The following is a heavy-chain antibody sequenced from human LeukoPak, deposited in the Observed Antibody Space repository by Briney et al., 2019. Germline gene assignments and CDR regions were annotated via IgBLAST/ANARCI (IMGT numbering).Heavy chain of an antibody. CDR2: INPNSGGT. CDR1: GYTFTSYY. CDR3: GITMVRGVLFGMDV. Sequence: ASVKVSCKASGYTFTSYYMHWVRQAPGQGLEWMGWINPNSGGTNYAQKFQGRVTMTRDTSISTAYMELSRLRSDDTAVYYCGITMVRGVLFGMDVWGQGTTVTVSS. J-gene: IGHJ6*02. D-gene: IGHD3-10*01. V-gene: IGHV1-2*02.